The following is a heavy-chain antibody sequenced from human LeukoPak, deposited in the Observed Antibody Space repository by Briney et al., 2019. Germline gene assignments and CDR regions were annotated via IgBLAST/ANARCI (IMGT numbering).Heavy chain of an antibody. D-gene: IGHD3-10*02. Sequence: GGSLRLSCAASGFAFSNYAMSWVRQAPGKGLEWVSSISDSGGSTFYADSVKGRFTISRDNSKNTLYLQMNSLWAEDTAVYYCAELGITMIGGVWGKGTTVTISS. CDR3: AELGITMIGGV. V-gene: IGHV3-23*01. CDR1: GFAFSNYA. CDR2: ISDSGGST. J-gene: IGHJ6*04.